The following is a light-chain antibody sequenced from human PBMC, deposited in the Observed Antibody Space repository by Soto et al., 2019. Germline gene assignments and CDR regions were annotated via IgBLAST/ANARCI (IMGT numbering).Light chain of an antibody. CDR2: DVS. V-gene: IGLV2-11*01. CDR3: CSHAGDKTYV. Sequence: QSALTQPRSVSGSPGQSVTISCTGTSSDVGGYNYVSWYQQHPGKAPKLMIYDVSKRPSGVPDRFSGSKSGNTASLTVSGLQAEDEADYFCCSHAGDKTYVFGTGTKV. J-gene: IGLJ1*01. CDR1: SSDVGGYNY.